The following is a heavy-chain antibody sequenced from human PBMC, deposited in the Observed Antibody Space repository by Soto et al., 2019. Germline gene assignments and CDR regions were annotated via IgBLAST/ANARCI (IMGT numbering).Heavy chain of an antibody. CDR1: GYSFTTYG. CDR2: ISGYNGNT. CDR3: AREGPAPYYYYGMDV. Sequence: QVQLVQSGGEVKKPGASVKVSCKTSGYSFTTYGISWVRQAPGQGLEWMGWISGYNGNTHYAQKFQGRVSMTTDTSTSTAYMELRSLRSDDTAVYYCAREGPAPYYYYGMDVWVQGTTVTVSS. V-gene: IGHV1-18*01. J-gene: IGHJ6*02.